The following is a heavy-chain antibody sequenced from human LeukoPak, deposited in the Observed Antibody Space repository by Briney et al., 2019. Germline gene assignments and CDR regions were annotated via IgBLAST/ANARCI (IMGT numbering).Heavy chain of an antibody. J-gene: IGHJ4*02. CDR2: IYYSGST. Sequence: SETLSLTCTVSGGSISSSSYYWGWIRQPPGKGLEWIGSIYYSGSTYYNPSLKSRVTISVDTSENQFSLKLSSVTAADTAVYYCARLEVATMLGGYYFDYWGQGTLVTVSS. V-gene: IGHV4-39*01. CDR3: ARLEVATMLGGYYFDY. CDR1: GGSISSSSYY. D-gene: IGHD5-12*01.